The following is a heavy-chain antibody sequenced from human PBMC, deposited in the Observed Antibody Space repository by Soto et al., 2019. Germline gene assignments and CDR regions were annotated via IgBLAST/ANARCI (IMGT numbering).Heavy chain of an antibody. J-gene: IGHJ5*02. Sequence: WGSMRLSGAAAGFTFRRFTMNWVRQAPGKGLEWVSTISSNSAYIYYTDARRGRLTISRGNAKNSLHLQMNSLRVQATAAYYSTRDPSGPTRARGSFEPCGPRTLDT. CDR2: ISSNSAYI. D-gene: IGHD2-2*01. CDR3: TRDPSGPTRARGSFEP. CDR1: GFTFRRFT. V-gene: IGHV3-21*01.